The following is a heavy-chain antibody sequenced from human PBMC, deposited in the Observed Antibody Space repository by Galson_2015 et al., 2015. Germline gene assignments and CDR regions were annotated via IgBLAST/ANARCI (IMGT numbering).Heavy chain of an antibody. D-gene: IGHD5-18*01. V-gene: IGHV5-10-1*04. CDR2: IDPSDSYT. J-gene: IGHJ4*02. CDR1: GYSFTSYW. Sequence: QSGAEVKKPGESLRISCTGSGYSFTSYWISWVRQMPGKGLEWMGRIDPSDSYTNYSPSFQGQVTISADKSISTAYLQWSSLKASDPAMYYCARRRGPTAMVLYYFDYWGQGTLVTVSS. CDR3: ARRRGPTAMVLYYFDY.